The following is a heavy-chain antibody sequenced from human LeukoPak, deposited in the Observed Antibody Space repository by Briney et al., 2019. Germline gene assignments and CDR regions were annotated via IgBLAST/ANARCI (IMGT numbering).Heavy chain of an antibody. CDR2: INHSGST. CDR3: AIAAAHGY. J-gene: IGHJ4*02. V-gene: IGHV4-34*01. Sequence: SETLSLTCAVYGGSFSGYYWSWIRQPPGKGLEWIGEINHSGSTNYNPSLKSRVTISVDTSKNQFSLKLSSVTAADTAVYYRAIAAAHGYWGQGTLVTVSS. CDR1: GGSFSGYY. D-gene: IGHD6-13*01.